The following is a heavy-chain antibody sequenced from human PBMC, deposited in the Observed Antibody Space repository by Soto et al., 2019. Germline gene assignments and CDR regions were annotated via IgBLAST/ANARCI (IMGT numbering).Heavy chain of an antibody. CDR3: ARSGAGSSSVLGY. D-gene: IGHD6-6*01. CDR1: VGSISSYY. CDR2: IYYSGST. Sequence: PSETLSLTCTVSVGSISSYYWSWIRQPPGKGLEWIGYIYYSGSTNYNPSLKSRVTISVDTSKNQFSLKLSSVTAADTAVYYCARSGAGSSSVLGYWGQGTLVTVSS. V-gene: IGHV4-59*01. J-gene: IGHJ4*02.